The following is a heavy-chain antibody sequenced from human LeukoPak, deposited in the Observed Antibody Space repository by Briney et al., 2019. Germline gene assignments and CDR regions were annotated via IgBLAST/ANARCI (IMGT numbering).Heavy chain of an antibody. CDR1: GFTFSSYG. Sequence: GGSLRLSCAASGFTFSSYGMHWVRQAPGKGLEWVAVIWYDGSNKYYADSVKGRFTISRDNSKNTLYLQMNSLRAEDTAVYYCARGRPVRTGNYGMDVWGQGTTVTVSS. CDR2: IWYDGSNK. CDR3: ARGRPVRTGNYGMDV. J-gene: IGHJ6*02. V-gene: IGHV3-33*01. D-gene: IGHD4-11*01.